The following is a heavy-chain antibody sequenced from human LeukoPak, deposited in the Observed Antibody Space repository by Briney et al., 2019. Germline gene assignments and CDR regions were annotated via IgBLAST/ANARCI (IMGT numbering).Heavy chain of an antibody. CDR1: GGSISSYY. J-gene: IGHJ6*03. D-gene: IGHD2-2*01. V-gene: IGHV4-59*01. CDR2: IYYSVSI. Sequence: LETLSLTCTVSGGSISSYYWSWIRQPPGKGLEWIGYIYYSVSINYNPSLKSRVTISVDTSKNQFSLKLSSVTAADTAVYYCARGCSSTSCSRSEYYYYYYYMDVWGKGTTVTVSS. CDR3: ARGCSSTSCSRSEYYYYYYYMDV.